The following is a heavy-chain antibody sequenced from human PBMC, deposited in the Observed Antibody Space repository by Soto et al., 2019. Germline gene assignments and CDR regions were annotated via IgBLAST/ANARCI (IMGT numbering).Heavy chain of an antibody. CDR3: ARPRNIVIWFGELPDV. CDR2: ISYDGSDK. J-gene: IGHJ6*02. D-gene: IGHD3-10*01. V-gene: IGHV3-30-3*01. CDR1: GFTFSSHA. Sequence: QVQLVESGGGVVQPGRSLRLSCAASGFTFSSHAMHWVRQAPGKGLEGVGVISYDGSDKYYAVSVKGRFTISRDNSKNTLYLQMNSLRVEDTAAYYCARPRNIVIWFGELPDVWGQGTTVIVS.